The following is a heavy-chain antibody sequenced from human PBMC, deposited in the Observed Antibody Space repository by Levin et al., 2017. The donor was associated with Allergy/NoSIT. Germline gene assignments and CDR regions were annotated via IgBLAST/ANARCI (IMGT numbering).Heavy chain of an antibody. CDR2: IYYSGST. D-gene: IGHD2-15*01. CDR3: ARAAEGYCSGGSCYSVNYYYYGMDV. J-gene: IGHJ6*02. V-gene: IGHV4-59*01. CDR1: GGSISSYY. Sequence: SETLSLTCTVSGGSISSYYWSWIRQPPGKGLEWIGYIYYSGSTNYNPSLKSRVTISVDTSKNQFSLKLSSVTAADTAVYYCARAAEGYCSGGSCYSVNYYYYGMDVWGRGTTVTVSS.